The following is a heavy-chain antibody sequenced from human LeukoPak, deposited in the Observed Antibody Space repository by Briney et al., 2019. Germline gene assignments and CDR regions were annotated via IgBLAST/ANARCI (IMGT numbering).Heavy chain of an antibody. J-gene: IGHJ4*02. CDR2: IIPIFGIA. D-gene: IGHD5-18*01. Sequence: ASVKVSCKASGGTFSSYAISWVRQAPGQGLEWMGRIIPIFGIANYAQKFQGRVTITADKSTSTAYMELSSLRSEDTAVYYCASVGDTGMVTEWVYWGQGTLVTVSS. CDR3: ASVGDTGMVTEWVY. CDR1: GGTFSSYA. V-gene: IGHV1-69*04.